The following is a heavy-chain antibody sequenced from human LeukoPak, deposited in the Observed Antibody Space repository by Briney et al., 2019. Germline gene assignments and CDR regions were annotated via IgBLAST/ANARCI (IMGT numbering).Heavy chain of an antibody. CDR2: IYPGDSDT. CDR3: ARSTYCGGDCYPPSDY. D-gene: IGHD2-21*02. CDR1: GYSFTSYW. Sequence: GESLKISCKGSGYSFTSYWIGWVRQMPGKGLEWMGIIYPGDSDTRYSPSFQGQVTISADKSISTAYLQWSSLKASDTAMYYCARSTYCGGDCYPPSDYWGQGTLVTVSS. J-gene: IGHJ4*02. V-gene: IGHV5-51*01.